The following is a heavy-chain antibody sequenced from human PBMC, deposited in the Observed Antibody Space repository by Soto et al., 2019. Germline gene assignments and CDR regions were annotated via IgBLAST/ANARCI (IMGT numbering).Heavy chain of an antibody. CDR3: ASSRGFYRPFDS. J-gene: IGHJ4*02. CDR2: MSYIDQMI. D-gene: IGHD3-22*01. CDR1: GFTFSGYA. V-gene: IGHV3-48*03. Sequence: GGSLRLSCAASGFTFSGYAMNWVRQAPGKGLEWVSHMSYIDQMIYYSDSVEGRFTISRDNAKNSLYLQMNGLRTEDTAVYYCASSRGFYRPFDSWGQGTLVTVSS.